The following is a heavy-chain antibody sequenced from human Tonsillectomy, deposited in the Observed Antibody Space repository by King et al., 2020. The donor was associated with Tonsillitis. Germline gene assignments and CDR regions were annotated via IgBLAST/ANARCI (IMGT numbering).Heavy chain of an antibody. CDR3: ARDNYGDYHEYFHH. D-gene: IGHD4-17*01. CDR2: IKQDGSEK. J-gene: IGHJ1*01. V-gene: IGHV3-7*01. Sequence: VQLVESGGGLVQPGGSLRLSCAASGFTFSSYWMSWVRQAPGKGLEWVASIKQDGSEKYYVDSVKGRFTISRDNAKNSLYLQMNSLRAEDTAVYYCARDNYGDYHEYFHHWGQGTLVTVSS. CDR1: GFTFSSYW.